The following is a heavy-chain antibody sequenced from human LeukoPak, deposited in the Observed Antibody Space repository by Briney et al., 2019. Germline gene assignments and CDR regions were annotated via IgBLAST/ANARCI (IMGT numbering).Heavy chain of an antibody. J-gene: IGHJ4*02. Sequence: SVKVSCKVSGSPLSALSIHWVRQAPGQGLEWMGGIIPIFGTANYAQKFQGRVTITADESTSTAYMELSSLRSEDTAVYYCARTDGIAAASGYFDYWGQGTLVTVSS. CDR2: IIPIFGTA. D-gene: IGHD6-13*01. V-gene: IGHV1-69*13. CDR3: ARTDGIAAASGYFDY. CDR1: GSPLSALS.